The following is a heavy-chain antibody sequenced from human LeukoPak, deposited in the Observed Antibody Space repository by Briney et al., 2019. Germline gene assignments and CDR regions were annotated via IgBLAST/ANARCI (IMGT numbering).Heavy chain of an antibody. Sequence: KAGGSLRLSCITSGFTFSTNAIDWVRQAPGKGLQWVAAISFGSDYMYYADSVKGRFTISRDNAKNSVYLQMDSLRAEDTAVYYCAKVGTGNHQYGSGDFDSSGQGTLVTVSS. J-gene: IGHJ4*02. D-gene: IGHD3-10*01. CDR2: ISFGSDYM. CDR3: AKVGTGNHQYGSGDFDS. CDR1: GFTFSTNA. V-gene: IGHV3-21*06.